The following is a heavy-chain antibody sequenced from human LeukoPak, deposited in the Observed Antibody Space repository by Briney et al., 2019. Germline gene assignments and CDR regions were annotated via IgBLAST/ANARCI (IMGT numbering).Heavy chain of an antibody. Sequence: GGSLRLSCAASGFTFSSYAMSWVRQAPGKGLEWGSAISGSGGSTYYADSVKGRFTISRDNSKNTLYLQMNSLRAEDTAVYYCAKREPTRDYYYYYMDVWGKGTTVTVSS. CDR2: ISGSGGST. CDR3: AKREPTRDYYYYYMDV. D-gene: IGHD1-14*01. J-gene: IGHJ6*03. CDR1: GFTFSSYA. V-gene: IGHV3-23*01.